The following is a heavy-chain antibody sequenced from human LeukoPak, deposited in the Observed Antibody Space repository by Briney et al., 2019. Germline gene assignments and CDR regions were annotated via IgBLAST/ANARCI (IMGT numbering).Heavy chain of an antibody. Sequence: ASVKVSCKASGYTFTSYGISWVRQAPGQGLEWMGWISDYNGNTNYAQKLQGRVTMTTDTSTSTAYMELRSLRSDDTAVGYCARDLYRDSLPVSWFDPWGQGTLVTVSS. V-gene: IGHV1-18*01. D-gene: IGHD4-11*01. CDR3: ARDLYRDSLPVSWFDP. CDR2: ISDYNGNT. J-gene: IGHJ5*02. CDR1: GYTFTSYG.